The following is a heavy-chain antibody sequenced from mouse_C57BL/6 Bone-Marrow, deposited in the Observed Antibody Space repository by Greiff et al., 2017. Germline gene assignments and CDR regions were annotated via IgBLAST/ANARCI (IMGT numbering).Heavy chain of an antibody. CDR3: ASPDITTAAVGY. J-gene: IGHJ2*03. Sequence: EVQGVESGGGLVKPGASLKLSCATSGFTFTGYGMHWVRQAPEKGLEWVAYISSGSSTIYYADTVKGRFTISTDNATNTLFLQMTSLRTEDTAMYYCASPDITTAAVGYWCRGNSPTVS. CDR1: GFTFTGYG. D-gene: IGHD1-1*01. CDR2: ISSGSSTI. V-gene: IGHV5-17*01.